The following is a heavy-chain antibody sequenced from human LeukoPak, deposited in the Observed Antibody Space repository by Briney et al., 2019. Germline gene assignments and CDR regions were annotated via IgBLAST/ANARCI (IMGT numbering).Heavy chain of an antibody. D-gene: IGHD3-16*01. Sequence: SETLSLTCAVSGGSLSGYYWSWVCQPPGKGLEWIGEINRSGSTNYNPSLKSRVTISLDTSKNQFSLKLTSVTAADTAVYYCARLGYHLLYAYYYYYMDVWGKGTTVTVSS. CDR1: GGSLSGYY. CDR3: ARLGYHLLYAYYYYYMDV. CDR2: INRSGST. V-gene: IGHV4-34*01. J-gene: IGHJ6*03.